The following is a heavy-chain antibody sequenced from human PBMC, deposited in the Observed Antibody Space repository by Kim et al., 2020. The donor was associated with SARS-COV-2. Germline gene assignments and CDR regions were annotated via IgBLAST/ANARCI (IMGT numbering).Heavy chain of an antibody. CDR3: ERAVHNYGDRLLYFYH. J-gene: IGHJ4*02. CDR2: IIPILEIG. D-gene: IGHD3-10*01. V-gene: IGHV1-69*04. Sequence: SVKVSCKASGGSLSSDDINCVRQAPGQGLEWMGRIIPILEIGNYAQRFLRRVTITADKSTSTAYIELRSLRTEDTAVYYCERAVHNYGDRLLYFYHWGQ. CDR1: GGSLSSDD.